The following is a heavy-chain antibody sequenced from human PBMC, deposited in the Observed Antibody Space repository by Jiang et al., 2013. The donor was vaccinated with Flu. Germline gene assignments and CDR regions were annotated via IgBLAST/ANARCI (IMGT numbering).Heavy chain of an antibody. CDR3: ARNFRIKYSSGWYGFDP. CDR1: GYTFTSYA. D-gene: IGHD6-19*01. V-gene: IGHV1-3*01. CDR2: INAGNGNT. Sequence: KASGYTFTSYAMHWVRQAPGQRLEWMGWINAGNGNTKYSQKFQGRVTITRDTSASTAYMELSSLRSEDTAVYYCARNFRIKYSSGWYGFDPWGQGTLVTVSS. J-gene: IGHJ5*02.